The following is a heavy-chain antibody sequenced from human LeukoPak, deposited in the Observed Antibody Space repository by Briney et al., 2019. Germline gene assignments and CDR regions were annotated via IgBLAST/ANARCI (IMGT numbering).Heavy chain of an antibody. J-gene: IGHJ6*02. CDR1: GFTFGDHA. CDR3: SRRPIQPLPHNGMDV. V-gene: IGHV3-49*04. D-gene: IGHD5-18*01. Sequence: GRSLRLSCTASGFTFGDHAMSWVRQAPGKGLEWVGFIRSKAYGGTTEYVASVKGRFTISREDSKSIAYLQMNSLKTEDTAVVYFSRRPIQPLPHNGMDVWGQGTTVIVSS. CDR2: IRSKAYGGTT.